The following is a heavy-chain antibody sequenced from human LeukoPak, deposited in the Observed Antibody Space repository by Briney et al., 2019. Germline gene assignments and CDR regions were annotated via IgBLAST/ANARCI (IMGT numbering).Heavy chain of an antibody. J-gene: IGHJ4*02. Sequence: SVKVSCKASGGTFSSYAISWVRQAPGQGLEWMGGIIPIFGTANYAQKFQGRVTITADESTSTAYKELSSLRSEDTAVYYCARSMTTVYNYFVYWGQGTLVTVSS. CDR1: GGTFSSYA. V-gene: IGHV1-69*13. CDR2: IIPIFGTA. CDR3: ARSMTTVYNYFVY. D-gene: IGHD4-17*01.